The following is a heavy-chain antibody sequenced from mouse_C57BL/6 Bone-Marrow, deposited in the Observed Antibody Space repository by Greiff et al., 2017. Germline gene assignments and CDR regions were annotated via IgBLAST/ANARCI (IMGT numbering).Heavy chain of an antibody. D-gene: IGHD1-1*01. CDR3: ASRGYGSSPWYFDV. V-gene: IGHV1-4*01. CDR2: INPSSGYT. Sequence: QVQLQQSGAELARPGASVKMSCKASGYTFTSYTMHWVKQRPGQGLEWIGYINPSSGYTKYNQKFKDKATLTADKSSRTAYMQLSSLTSEDSAVYYCASRGYGSSPWYFDVWGTGTTVTVSS. CDR1: GYTFTSYT. J-gene: IGHJ1*03.